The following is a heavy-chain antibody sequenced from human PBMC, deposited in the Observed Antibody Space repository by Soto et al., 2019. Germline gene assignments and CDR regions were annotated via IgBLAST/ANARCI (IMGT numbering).Heavy chain of an antibody. D-gene: IGHD2-21*02. Sequence: GGSLRLSCAASGFTFSNHWMHCVRQLPGEGLVWVSRITSDGKSKAYAESVKGRFAISRDNAKNTLYLQMNGLTAEDTAVYYCARESGDWPLNWFDPWGQGTLVTVSS. CDR3: ARESGDWPLNWFDP. V-gene: IGHV3-74*01. CDR2: ITSDGKSK. CDR1: GFTFSNHW. J-gene: IGHJ5*02.